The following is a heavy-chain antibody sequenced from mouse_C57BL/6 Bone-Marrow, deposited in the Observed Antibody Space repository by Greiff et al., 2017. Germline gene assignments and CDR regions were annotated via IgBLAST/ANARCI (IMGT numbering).Heavy chain of an antibody. CDR1: GYTFTSYW. J-gene: IGHJ4*01. D-gene: IGHD3-2*01. CDR2: IHPNSGST. CDR3: PDSFYAMDY. V-gene: IGHV1-64*01. Sequence: QVHVKQPGAELVKPGASVKLSCKASGYTFTSYWMHWVKQRPGQGLEWIGMIHPNSGSTNYNEKFKSKATLTVDKSSSTAYMQLSSLTSEDSAVXYCPDSFYAMDYWGQGTSVTVSS.